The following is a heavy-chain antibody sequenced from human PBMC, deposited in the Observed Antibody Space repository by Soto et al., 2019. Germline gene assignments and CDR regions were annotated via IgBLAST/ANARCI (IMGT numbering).Heavy chain of an antibody. V-gene: IGHV2-5*02. J-gene: IGHJ4*02. Sequence: TLSLTCTVSGGAISSSSYYWAWIRQPPGKGLEWLALIYWDDDKRYSPSLKSRLTITKDTSKNQVVLTMTNMDPVDTATYYCAYSSGYSSSCLDYCGQGNLVTVSS. D-gene: IGHD6-13*01. CDR1: GGAISSSSYY. CDR2: IYWDDDK. CDR3: AYSSGYSSSCLDY.